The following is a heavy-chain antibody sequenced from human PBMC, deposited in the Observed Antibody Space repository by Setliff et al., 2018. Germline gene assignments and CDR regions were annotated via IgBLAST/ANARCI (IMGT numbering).Heavy chain of an antibody. CDR2: ISPYSGNT. CDR3: SRLVRYCTRTSCQRLSGDDY. CDR1: GYTFTDYG. Sequence: ASVKVSCKVSGYTFTDYGVTWVRQAPGQGLEWVGWISPYSGNTYYAPKFQGRITMTTDTSMTTAYMELKSLRSDDTAIYYCSRLVRYCTRTSCQRLSGDDYWGQGALVTVSS. J-gene: IGHJ4*02. V-gene: IGHV1-18*01. D-gene: IGHD2-2*01.